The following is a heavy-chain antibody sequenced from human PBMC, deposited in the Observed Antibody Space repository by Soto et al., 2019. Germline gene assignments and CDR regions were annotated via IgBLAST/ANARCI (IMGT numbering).Heavy chain of an antibody. V-gene: IGHV3-23*01. Sequence: GGSLRLSCATSGFTFSNCAMSWVRQAPGKGLEWVSGISDSGTTTYFADSVKGRFTVSRDNSKNTLYLQMNSLRAEDTAIYYCAKDWCERVKRSFDAFDIWGQGTRVTVSS. CDR2: ISDSGTTT. D-gene: IGHD2-8*01. CDR3: AKDWCERVKRSFDAFDI. J-gene: IGHJ3*02. CDR1: GFTFSNCA.